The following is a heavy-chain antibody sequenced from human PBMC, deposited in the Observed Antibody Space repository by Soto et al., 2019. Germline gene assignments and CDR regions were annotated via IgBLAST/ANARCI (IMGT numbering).Heavy chain of an antibody. D-gene: IGHD2-21*02. CDR1: GFSLSTSRVG. CDR3: ARIDVTSDGRWFDP. J-gene: IGHJ5*02. V-gene: IGHV2-5*02. CDR2: IYWDHDK. Sequence: QITLKESGPTLVKPTQTLTLTCTFSGFSLSTSRVGVGWIRQPPGKALDWLAFIYWDHDKRYTPPLTTRPTITKDSSNTQRVPTKTTIDPVATATYYCARIDVTSDGRWFDPWGQGTLDTVST.